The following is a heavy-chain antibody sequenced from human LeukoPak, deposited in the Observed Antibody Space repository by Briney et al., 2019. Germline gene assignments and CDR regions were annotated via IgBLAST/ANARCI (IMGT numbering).Heavy chain of an antibody. V-gene: IGHV3-23*01. Sequence: GGSLRLSCAASGITFSSYGMSWVRQAPGKGLEWVSSISSTGGTTYYADSVKGRFTISRDNSKNTLYLQMNSLRAEDTAVYYCARDYSSPNRGYFDYWGQGTLVTVSS. CDR3: ARDYSSPNRGYFDY. D-gene: IGHD6-13*01. J-gene: IGHJ4*02. CDR2: ISSTGGTT. CDR1: GITFSSYG.